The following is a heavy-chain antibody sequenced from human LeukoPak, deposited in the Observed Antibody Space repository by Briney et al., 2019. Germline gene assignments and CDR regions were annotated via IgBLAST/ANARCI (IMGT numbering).Heavy chain of an antibody. V-gene: IGHV1-8*01. CDR1: GYTFTRYE. D-gene: IGHD6-13*01. CDR2: MYPISGNT. CDR3: ARPRKPVRRGSSWGHWFDP. J-gene: IGHJ5*02. Sequence: GASVNVSCKASGYTFTRYEINGVGQATGQGLEGMGWMYPISGNTGYAQKLQGRVTMTRNTTICIAYMELSSLRTEDTAVYYCARPRKPVRRGSSWGHWFDPWGQGTLVTVSS.